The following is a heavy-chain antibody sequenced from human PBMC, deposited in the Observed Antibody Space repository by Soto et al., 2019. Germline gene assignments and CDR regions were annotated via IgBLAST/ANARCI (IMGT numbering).Heavy chain of an antibody. Sequence: QVQLVESGGGVVQPGRSLRLSCAASGFTFSSYGMHWVRQAPGKGLEWVAVISYDGSKKYYADSVKGRFTISRDNSKNTLYLQMNSLRAEDTAVYYCAKDENGMDVWGQGTTVTVSS. CDR3: AKDENGMDV. CDR1: GFTFSSYG. CDR2: ISYDGSKK. V-gene: IGHV3-30*18. J-gene: IGHJ6*02.